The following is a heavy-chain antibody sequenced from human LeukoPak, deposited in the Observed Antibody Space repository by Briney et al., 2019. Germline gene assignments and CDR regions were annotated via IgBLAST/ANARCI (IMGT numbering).Heavy chain of an antibody. Sequence: ASVKVSCKVSGYTLTELSMHWVRQAPGKGLEWMGGFDPEDGETIYAQKFQGRVTMTEDTSTDTAYMELSSLRSEDTAVYYCATDPLVGATADYWGQGTLVTVSS. CDR1: GYTLTELS. V-gene: IGHV1-24*01. CDR3: ATDPLVGATADY. CDR2: FDPEDGET. J-gene: IGHJ4*02. D-gene: IGHD1-26*01.